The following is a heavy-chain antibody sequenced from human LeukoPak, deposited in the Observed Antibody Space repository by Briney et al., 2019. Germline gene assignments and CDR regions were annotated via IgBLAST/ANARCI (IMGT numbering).Heavy chain of an antibody. CDR3: ARSLVVGATYPYH. J-gene: IGHJ5*02. CDR2: ISSSSSTI. V-gene: IGHV3-48*01. CDR1: GFTFSSYE. D-gene: IGHD1-26*01. Sequence: PGGSLRLSCAASGFTFSSYEMNWVRQAPGKGLEWVSYISSSSSTIYYADSVKVRFTISRYNSKNSLYLQLNSLRAEDTAVYYCARSLVVGATYPYHWGQGTLVTVSS.